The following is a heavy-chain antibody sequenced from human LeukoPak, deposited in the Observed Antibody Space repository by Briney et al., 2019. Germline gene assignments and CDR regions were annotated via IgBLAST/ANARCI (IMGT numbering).Heavy chain of an antibody. D-gene: IGHD6-13*01. V-gene: IGHV1-69*13. CDR2: IIPIFGTA. Sequence: GASVKVSCKASGGTFSSYAISWVRQAPGQGLEWMGGIIPIFGTANYARKFQGRVTITADESTSTAYMELSSLRSEDTAVYYCARSPAAGIWPFDYWGQGTLVTVSS. J-gene: IGHJ4*02. CDR3: ARSPAAGIWPFDY. CDR1: GGTFSSYA.